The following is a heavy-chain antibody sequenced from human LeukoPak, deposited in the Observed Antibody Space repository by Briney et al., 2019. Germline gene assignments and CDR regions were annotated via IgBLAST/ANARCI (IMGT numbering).Heavy chain of an antibody. CDR3: ARAKPNLGAAAKSDWFDP. Sequence: PGGSLRLSCAASGFTVSSNYMSWVRQAPGKGLEWVSVIYSGGSTYYADSVKGRFTISRDNSKNTLYLQMNSLRSDDTAVYYCARAKPNLGAAAKSDWFDPWGQGTLVTVSS. D-gene: IGHD6-13*01. V-gene: IGHV3-53*05. J-gene: IGHJ5*02. CDR1: GFTVSSNY. CDR2: IYSGGST.